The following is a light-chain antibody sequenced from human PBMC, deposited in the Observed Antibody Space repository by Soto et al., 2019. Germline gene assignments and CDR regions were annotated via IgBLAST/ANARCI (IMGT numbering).Light chain of an antibody. J-gene: IGKJ2*01. CDR2: GVS. Sequence: ESVLTQSPGTLSLSPGERATLSCRATQSVTNNYFAWYQQKPGQSPRLLIYGVSSRATDIPDRFSGSGSVTDFTLTISRLEPEDFVMYFCQQYSSLPHAFGQGTKLEVK. CDR3: QQYSSLPHA. V-gene: IGKV3-20*01. CDR1: QSVTNNY.